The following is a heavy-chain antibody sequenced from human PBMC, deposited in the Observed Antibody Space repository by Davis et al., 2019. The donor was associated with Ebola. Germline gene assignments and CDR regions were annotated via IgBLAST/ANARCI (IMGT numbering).Heavy chain of an antibody. CDR1: GFTFSSYA. CDR2: ISGSSGST. CDR3: AKESASCGGDCYSLSDF. D-gene: IGHD2-21*02. J-gene: IGHJ4*02. Sequence: PGGSLRLSCAASGFTFSSYAMSWVRQAPGKGLEWVSAISGSSGSTYYADSVKGRFTISRDNSKNTVHLQMNSLRAEDTAVYYCAKESASCGGDCYSLSDFWGQGTLVTVSS. V-gene: IGHV3-23*01.